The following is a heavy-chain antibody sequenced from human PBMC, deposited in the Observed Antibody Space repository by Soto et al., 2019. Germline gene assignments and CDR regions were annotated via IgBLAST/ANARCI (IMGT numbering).Heavy chain of an antibody. CDR1: GGSISSSTYY. V-gene: IGHV4-39*01. CDR2: IYYSGST. J-gene: IGHJ4*02. D-gene: IGHD2-15*01. CDR3: ASSSRSWAKLGYCSGGSCLFDY. Sequence: SETLSLTCTVSGGSISSSTYYWGWIRQPPGKGLEWIGSIYYSGSTYYNPSLKSRVTISVDTSKNQFSLKLSSVTAADTAVYYCASSSRSWAKLGYCSGGSCLFDYWGQGTLVTVSS.